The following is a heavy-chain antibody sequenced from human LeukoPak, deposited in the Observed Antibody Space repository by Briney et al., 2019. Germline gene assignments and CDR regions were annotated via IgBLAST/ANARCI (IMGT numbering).Heavy chain of an antibody. CDR2: INDDGSEK. J-gene: IGHJ4*02. V-gene: IGHV3-7*01. CDR3: GRIFNIWGTFRNT. CDR1: GFTFSSYS. Sequence: GGSLRLSCAASGFTFSSYSMIWVRQAPGKGLEWVANINDDGSEKNYLESLKGRFTISRDNANNSVSLHMTALRAEDTAIYYCGRIFNIWGTFRNTWGQGTQVTVSS. D-gene: IGHD3-16*02.